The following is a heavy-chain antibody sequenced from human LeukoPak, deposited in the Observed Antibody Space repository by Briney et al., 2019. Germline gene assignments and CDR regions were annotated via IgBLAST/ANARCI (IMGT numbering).Heavy chain of an antibody. CDR3: AREWPGTGDAFDI. D-gene: IGHD3/OR15-3a*01. Sequence: PGGSLRLSCAASGFTFSNYEMNWVRQAPGKGLEWVSYISSSGSTIYDADSVKGRFSISRDNAENSLYLQMNSLRVEDTALYYCAREWPGTGDAFDIWGQGTMVTVSS. CDR1: GFTFSNYE. J-gene: IGHJ3*02. CDR2: ISSSGSTI. V-gene: IGHV3-48*03.